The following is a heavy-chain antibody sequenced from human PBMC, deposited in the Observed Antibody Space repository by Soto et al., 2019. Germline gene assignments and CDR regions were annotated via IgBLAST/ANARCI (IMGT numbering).Heavy chain of an antibody. CDR2: IYYSGST. CDR1: GGSMIRDY. J-gene: IGHJ6*03. CDR3: ARPHHYGLWHGDYYYYMDV. V-gene: IGHV4-39*01. Sequence: TWTVCGGSMIRDYWGSFRKHPGKGLEWIGSIYYSGSTYYNPSLKSRVTISVDTSKNQFSLKLSSVTAADTAVYYCARPHHYGLWHGDYYYYMDVWGKGTTVTVSS. D-gene: IGHD3-10*01.